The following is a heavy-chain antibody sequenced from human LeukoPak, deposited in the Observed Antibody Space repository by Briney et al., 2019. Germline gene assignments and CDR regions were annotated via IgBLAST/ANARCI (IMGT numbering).Heavy chain of an antibody. CDR3: ARERLDYYGSGTCLDY. Sequence: GGSLRLSCAASGFTFSSYWMHWVRQAPGKGLVWVSRINSDGSSTSYADSVKGRFTISRDNAKNTLYLQMNSLRAEDTAVYYCARERLDYYGSGTCLDYWGQGTLVTVSS. CDR2: INSDGSST. D-gene: IGHD3-10*01. CDR1: GFTFSSYW. J-gene: IGHJ4*02. V-gene: IGHV3-74*01.